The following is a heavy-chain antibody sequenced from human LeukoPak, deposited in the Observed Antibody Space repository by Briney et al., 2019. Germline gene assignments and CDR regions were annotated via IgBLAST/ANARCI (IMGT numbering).Heavy chain of an antibody. CDR2: MNPNSGNT. D-gene: IGHD2-15*01. V-gene: IGHV1-8*03. CDR3: ARGGGYCSGGSCYSDAFDI. CDR1: GYTFTSYD. J-gene: IGHJ3*02. Sequence: ASVKVSCKASGYTFTSYDINWVRQATGQGLEWMGWMNPNSGNTGYAQKFQGRVTITRNTSISTAYMELSSLRSEDTAVYYCARGGGYCSGGSCYSDAFDIWGQGTMVTVSS.